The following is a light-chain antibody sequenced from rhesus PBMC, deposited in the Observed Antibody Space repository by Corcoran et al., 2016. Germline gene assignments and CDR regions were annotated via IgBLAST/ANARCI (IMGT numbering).Light chain of an antibody. CDR3: LQHNSYPWT. V-gene: IGKV1-28*03. CDR2: DAS. J-gene: IGKJ1*01. Sequence: DIQMTQSPSSLSASVGDTVTITCRASQGISSYLNWFQQKPGKAPTLLIYDASSLESGVPSRFSGSGSGTDFTLTISSLQPEDFAAYYWLQHNSYPWTFGQGTKVEIK. CDR1: QGISSY.